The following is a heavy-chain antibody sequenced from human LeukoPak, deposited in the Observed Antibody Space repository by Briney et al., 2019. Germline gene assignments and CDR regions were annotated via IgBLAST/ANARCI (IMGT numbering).Heavy chain of an antibody. CDR3: ARAMGLYDFWSGYPLQH. CDR1: GYTFTSYG. J-gene: IGHJ1*01. V-gene: IGHV1-18*01. CDR2: ISAYNGNT. Sequence: ASVKVSCKASGYTFTSYGISWVRQAPGQGLEWMGWISAYNGNTNYAQKLQGRVTMTTDTSTSTAYMELRSLRSDDTAVYYCARAMGLYDFWSGYPLQHWARAPWSPSPQ. D-gene: IGHD3-3*01.